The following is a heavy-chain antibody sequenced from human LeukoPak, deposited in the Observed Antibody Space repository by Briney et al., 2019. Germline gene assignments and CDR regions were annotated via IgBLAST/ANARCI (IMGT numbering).Heavy chain of an antibody. CDR2: INPNSGGT. Sequence: ASVKLSCKASGYTFTGYYMDWVRQAPGQGLEWMGWINPNSGGTNYAQKFQGRVSMTRDTSISTDYMELSRLRSDDTAVYYCARDHIRVVPAAIRDYWGQGTLVTVSS. CDR1: GYTFTGYY. V-gene: IGHV1-2*02. J-gene: IGHJ4*02. D-gene: IGHD2-2*02. CDR3: ARDHIRVVPAAIRDY.